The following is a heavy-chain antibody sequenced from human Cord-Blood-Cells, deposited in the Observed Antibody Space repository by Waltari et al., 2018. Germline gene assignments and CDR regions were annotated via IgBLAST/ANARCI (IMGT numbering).Heavy chain of an antibody. D-gene: IGHD6-19*01. CDR3: ARPSGLYSSGWYYFDY. Sequence: QVQLQQWGAGLLKPSETLSLTCAVYGGSFSGYYWSWIRQPPGKGLEWIGEINHSGSTNHNPALKSRVTISVDTSKIQFSLKLSSVTAADTAVYYCARPSGLYSSGWYYFDYWGQGTLVTVSS. CDR1: GGSFSGYY. J-gene: IGHJ4*02. V-gene: IGHV4-34*01. CDR2: INHSGST.